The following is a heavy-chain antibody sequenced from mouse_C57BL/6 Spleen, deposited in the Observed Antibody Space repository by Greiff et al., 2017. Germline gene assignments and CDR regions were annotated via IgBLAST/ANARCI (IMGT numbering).Heavy chain of an antibody. CDR3: AGESLYCGSSEGAMDY. Sequence: VQLQQPGAELVKPGASVKMSCKASGYTFTSYWITWVKQRPGQGLEWIGDFYPGSGSTNYNEKYKGKDTLTVDTSSSTAYMQLSSLTSEDSAVYCCAGESLYCGSSEGAMDYWGQGTSVTVSS. V-gene: IGHV1-55*01. CDR2: FYPGSGST. CDR1: GYTFTSYW. D-gene: IGHD1-1*01. J-gene: IGHJ4*01.